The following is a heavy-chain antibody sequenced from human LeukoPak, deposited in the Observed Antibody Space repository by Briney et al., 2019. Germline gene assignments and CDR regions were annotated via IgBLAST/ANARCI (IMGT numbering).Heavy chain of an antibody. CDR1: GVSISSDC. Sequence: PSETLCLTCTVSGVSISSDCWSWIRQPPGKGLEWMGYIYYSGSTNYKPSFKSRVSISVDTSNNQFSLKLSSVTAADTAVYYCERRLDGNDYSWFDLWGQGTLVTVSS. J-gene: IGHJ5*02. D-gene: IGHD5-12*01. CDR2: IYYSGST. V-gene: IGHV4-59*01. CDR3: ERRLDGNDYSWFDL.